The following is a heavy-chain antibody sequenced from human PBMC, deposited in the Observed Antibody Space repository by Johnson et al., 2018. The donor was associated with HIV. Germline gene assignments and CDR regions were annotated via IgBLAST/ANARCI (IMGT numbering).Heavy chain of an antibody. V-gene: IGHV3-15*01. J-gene: IGHJ3*02. CDR1: GFTFSNAW. CDR3: TTDVLGVDAFDI. D-gene: IGHD4/OR15-4a*01. Sequence: EQLVVSGGGLVKPGGSLRLSCAASGFTFSNAWMSWVRQAPGKGLEWVGRIKSKTDGGTTDYAAPVKGRFTISRDDSKNTLYLQMNSLKTEDTAVYYWTTDVLGVDAFDIWCQGTMVTVSS. CDR2: IKSKTDGGTT.